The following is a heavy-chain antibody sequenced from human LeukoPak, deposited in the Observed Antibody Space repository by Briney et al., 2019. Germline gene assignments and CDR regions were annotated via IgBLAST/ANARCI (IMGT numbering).Heavy chain of an antibody. V-gene: IGHV3-30*01. CDR1: GFTFSSYA. CDR3: ARDLTNYYDSSGYYYSSRDY. CDR2: ISYDGSNK. J-gene: IGHJ4*02. D-gene: IGHD3-22*01. Sequence: GGSLTLSCAASGFTFSSYAMHWVRQAPGKGLEWGAVISYDGSNKYYADSVKGRFTISRDNSKNTLYLQMNSLRAEDTAVYYCARDLTNYYDSSGYYYSSRDYWGQGTLVTVSS.